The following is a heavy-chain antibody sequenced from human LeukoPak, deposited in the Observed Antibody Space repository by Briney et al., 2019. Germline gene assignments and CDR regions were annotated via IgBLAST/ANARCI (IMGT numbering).Heavy chain of an antibody. CDR2: IYFSGST. CDR3: ARGETAAGTIWYFDL. CDR1: GGSINGYF. Sequence: PSETLSLTCTVSGGSINGYFWSWIRQPPGKGLEWIGHIYFSGSTKYNPSLKSQVTMSLDTSKNQFSLNLNSVAAADTAVYYCARGETAAGTIWYFDLWGRGTLVTVSS. V-gene: IGHV4-59*01. D-gene: IGHD6-13*01. J-gene: IGHJ2*01.